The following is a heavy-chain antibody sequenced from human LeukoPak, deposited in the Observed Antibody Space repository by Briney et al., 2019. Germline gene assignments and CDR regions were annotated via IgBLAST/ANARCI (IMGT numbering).Heavy chain of an antibody. J-gene: IGHJ4*02. CDR1: GYTLTELS. D-gene: IGHD6-13*01. V-gene: IGHV1-24*01. CDR2: FDPEDGET. Sequence: GASVKVSCKVSGYTLTELSMHWVRQAPGKGLEWMVGFDPEDGETIYAQKFQGRVTMTEDTSTDTAYMELSSLRSEDTAVYYCATWLYSIAAAGYDYWGQGTLVTVSS. CDR3: ATWLYSIAAAGYDY.